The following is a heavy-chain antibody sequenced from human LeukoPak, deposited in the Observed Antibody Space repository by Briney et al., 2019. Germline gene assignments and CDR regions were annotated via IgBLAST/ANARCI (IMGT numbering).Heavy chain of an antibody. CDR3: ARTTSGCSATDY. D-gene: IGHD6-19*01. CDR1: GYTFTGYY. V-gene: IGHV1-2*02. Sequence: ASVKVSCKASGYTFTGYYIHWVRQAPGQGLEWMGWLNPNSGATNFAQKFLGRVTMTRDTSTSTAYMDLSRLTSDDTAVYYCARTTSGCSATDYWGQGTLVTVSS. CDR2: LNPNSGAT. J-gene: IGHJ4*02.